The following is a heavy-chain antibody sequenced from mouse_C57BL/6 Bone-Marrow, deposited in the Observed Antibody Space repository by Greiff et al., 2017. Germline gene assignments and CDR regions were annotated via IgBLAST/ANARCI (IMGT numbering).Heavy chain of an antibody. CDR2: IDPENGDT. J-gene: IGHJ2*01. V-gene: IGHV14-4*01. CDR3: TTSGDYYGSSSYFDY. D-gene: IGHD1-1*01. CDR1: GFNIKDDY. Sequence: EVQLQQSGAELVRPGASVKLSCTVSGFNIKDDYMHWVKQRPEQGLEWIGWIDPENGDTEYASKFQGKATITADTSSNTAYLQLSSLTSDDTAVYNCTTSGDYYGSSSYFDYWGQGTTLTVSS.